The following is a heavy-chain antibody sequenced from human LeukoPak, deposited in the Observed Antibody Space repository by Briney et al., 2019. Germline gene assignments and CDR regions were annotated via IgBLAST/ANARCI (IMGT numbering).Heavy chain of an antibody. CDR1: GGSISSYY. D-gene: IGHD6-13*01. CDR3: AGGGVAAAGTFDY. J-gene: IGHJ4*02. CDR2: IYYSGST. Sequence: SETLSLTCTVSGGSISSYYWSWIRQPPGKGLEWIGYIYYSGSTNYNPSLKSRVTISVDTSKNQFSLKLSSVTAADTAVYYCAGGGVAAAGTFDYWGQGTLVTVSS. V-gene: IGHV4-59*01.